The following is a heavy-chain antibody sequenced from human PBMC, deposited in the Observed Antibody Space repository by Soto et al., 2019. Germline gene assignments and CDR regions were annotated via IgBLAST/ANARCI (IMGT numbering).Heavy chain of an antibody. CDR2: IYYSGST. J-gene: IGHJ5*02. CDR3: ARDRRCSGGSCYSNWFDP. V-gene: IGHV4-30-4*01. Sequence: PSETLSLTCTVSGGSISSGDYYWSWIRQPPGKGLEWIGYIYYSGSTYYNPSLKSRVTISVDTSKNQFSLKLSSVTAADTAVYYCARDRRCSGGSCYSNWFDPWGQGTLVTVSS. D-gene: IGHD2-15*01. CDR1: GGSISSGDYY.